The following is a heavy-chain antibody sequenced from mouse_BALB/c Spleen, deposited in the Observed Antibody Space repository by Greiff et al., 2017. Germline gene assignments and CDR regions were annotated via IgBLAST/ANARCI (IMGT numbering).Heavy chain of an antibody. D-gene: IGHD2-4*01. J-gene: IGHJ3*01. CDR2: ISYSGST. Sequence: EVQLQQSGPSLVKPSQTLSPTRSVTGDPITSGYWNWIRKFPGNKLVYMGYISYSGSTYYNPSLNSRISITRDTSKNQYYLQLNSVTTEDTATYYCARGEGYDYVSWFAYWGQGTLVTVSA. CDR3: ARGEGYDYVSWFAY. CDR1: GDPITSGY. V-gene: IGHV3-8*02.